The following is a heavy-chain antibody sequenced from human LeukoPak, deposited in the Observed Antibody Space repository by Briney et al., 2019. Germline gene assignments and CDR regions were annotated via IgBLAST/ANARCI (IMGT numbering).Heavy chain of an antibody. CDR2: IYSGGST. Sequence: GGSLRLSCAASGFTFDDYGMSWVRQAPGKGLEWVSAIYSGGSTYYSNSVKGRFTISRDNSKNMLYLQMNSLRAEDTAVYYCVKQSGYRGYDFFDYWGQGALVTVSS. V-gene: IGHV3-66*04. CDR3: VKQSGYRGYDFFDY. J-gene: IGHJ4*02. CDR1: GFTFDDYG. D-gene: IGHD5-12*01.